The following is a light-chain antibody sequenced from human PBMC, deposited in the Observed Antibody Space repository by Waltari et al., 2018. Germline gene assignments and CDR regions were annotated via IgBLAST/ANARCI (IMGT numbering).Light chain of an antibody. J-gene: IGLJ2*01. CDR3: CSYAGSYTLVV. CDR1: SSDVGGYNY. Sequence: ALTQPRSVSGSPGQSVTISCTGTSSDVGGYNYVSWYQQHPGKAPKLMIYDVSKRPSGVPDRFSGSKSGNTASLTISGLQAEDEADYYCCSYAGSYTLVVFGGGTKLTVL. V-gene: IGLV2-11*01. CDR2: DVS.